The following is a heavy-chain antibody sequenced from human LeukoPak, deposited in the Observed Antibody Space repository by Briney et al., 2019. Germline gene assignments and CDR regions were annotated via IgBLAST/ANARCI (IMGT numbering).Heavy chain of an antibody. V-gene: IGHV3-64*04. Sequence: GGSLRLSCSASGFTFSSYAMHWVRQARGKGLEYVSVISGSGGSTYYADSVKGRFTISRDNSKNTLYLQMNSLRADDTAVFYCARGGLGSAFDNWGQGTLVTVSS. CDR2: ISGSGGST. CDR1: GFTFSSYA. CDR3: ARGGLGSAFDN. D-gene: IGHD6-19*01. J-gene: IGHJ4*02.